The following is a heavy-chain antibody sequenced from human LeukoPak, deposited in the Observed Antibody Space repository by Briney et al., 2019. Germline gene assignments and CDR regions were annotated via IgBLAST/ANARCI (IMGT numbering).Heavy chain of an antibody. D-gene: IGHD1-26*01. CDR2: TYYRSKWYY. V-gene: IGHV6-1*01. CDR1: GDSVSSNSAA. CDR3: ARTRDLGPDF. J-gene: IGHJ4*02. Sequence: SQTLSLTCVISGDSVSSNSAAWNWIRQSPSRGLEWLGRTYYRSKWYYHYAVSMKSRITVNPDTSKNQFSLQLNSVTPEDTAVYYCARTRDLGPDFWGQGTLVTVSS.